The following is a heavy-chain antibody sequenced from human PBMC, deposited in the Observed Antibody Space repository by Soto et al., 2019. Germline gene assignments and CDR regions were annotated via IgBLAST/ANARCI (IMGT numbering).Heavy chain of an antibody. J-gene: IGHJ6*02. CDR1: GGSISSGDYY. V-gene: IGHV4-30-4*01. Sequence: PSETLSLTXTVSGGSISSGDYYWSWIRQPPGKGLEWIGYIYYSGSARRYNPSLKSRVTISVDTSKNQFSLKLSSVTAADTAVYYCARDEYSSSRYYYYGMDVWGQGTTVTVSS. CDR2: IYYSGSA. CDR3: ARDEYSSSRYYYYGMDV. D-gene: IGHD6-6*01.